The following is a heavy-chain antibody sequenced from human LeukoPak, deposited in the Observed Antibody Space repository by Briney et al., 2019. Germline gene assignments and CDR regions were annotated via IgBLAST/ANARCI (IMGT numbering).Heavy chain of an antibody. V-gene: IGHV4-39*07. CDR2: IYYSGST. J-gene: IGHJ5*02. D-gene: IGHD4-17*01. CDR3: ASFPRYGPYNWFDP. CDR1: GGSISTSSYY. Sequence: SETLSLTCTVSGGSISTSSYYWGWIRQPPGKGLECIGNIYYSGSTYYNPSLKSRVTISVDTSKNQFSLKLSSVTAADTAVYYCASFPRYGPYNWFDPWGQGTLVTVSS.